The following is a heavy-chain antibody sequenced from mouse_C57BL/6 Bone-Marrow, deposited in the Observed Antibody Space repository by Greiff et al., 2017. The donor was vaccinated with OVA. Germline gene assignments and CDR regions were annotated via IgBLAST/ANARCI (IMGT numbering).Heavy chain of an antibody. D-gene: IGHD1-1*01. V-gene: IGHV14-3*01. CDR1: GFNIKNTY. CDR3: ARSTTVERYYFDY. Sequence: VQLKESVAELVRPGASVKLSCTASGFNIKNTYMHWVKQRPEQGLEWIGRIDPANGNTKYAPKFQGKATITADTSSNTAYLQLSSLTSEDTAIYYCARSTTVERYYFDYWGQGTTLTVSS. CDR2: IDPANGNT. J-gene: IGHJ2*01.